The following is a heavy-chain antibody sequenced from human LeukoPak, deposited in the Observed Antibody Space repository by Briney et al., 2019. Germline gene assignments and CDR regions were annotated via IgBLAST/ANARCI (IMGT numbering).Heavy chain of an antibody. J-gene: IGHJ4*03. V-gene: IGHV3-23*01. CDR3: AKGLTVPTSPFDY. D-gene: IGHD5-24*01. CDR2: ICGRGGST. Sequence: PGGSLRLSCAASGFTFSIYAMTGVRQAPGKGLEWVSGICGRGGSTYYTDSVKGRFTISRDNSKNTLYLQMNSLSAEDRAVLYCAKGLTVPTSPFDYWGQGTLVTGSS. CDR1: GFTFSIYA.